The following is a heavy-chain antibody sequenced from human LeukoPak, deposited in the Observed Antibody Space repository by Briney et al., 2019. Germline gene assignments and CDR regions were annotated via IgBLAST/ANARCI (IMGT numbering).Heavy chain of an antibody. D-gene: IGHD1-1*01. J-gene: IGHJ4*02. V-gene: IGHV3-21*01. CDR2: ISSSSSYI. Sequence: PGGSLRLSCAASGFTFSSYSMNWVRQAPGEGLEWVSSISSSSSYIYYADSVKGRFTISRDNAKNSLYLQMNSLRAEDTAVYYCAGRRTTGTAAQDYWGQGTLVTVSS. CDR3: AGRRTTGTAAQDY. CDR1: GFTFSSYS.